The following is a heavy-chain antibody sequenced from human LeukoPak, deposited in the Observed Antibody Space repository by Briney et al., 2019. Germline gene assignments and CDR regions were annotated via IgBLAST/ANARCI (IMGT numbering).Heavy chain of an antibody. D-gene: IGHD3-10*02. CDR3: ARDVRGRSWSVPNYYYYYGMDV. J-gene: IGHJ6*02. Sequence: PGGSLRLSCAASGFTFSTFAIHWVRRAPGKGLEWVAVISHEGVNKYYADSVKGRFTISRDNSRNTLYLQMNSLRPKDTAVYYCARDVRGRSWSVPNYYYYYGMDVWGQGTTVTVSS. V-gene: IGHV3-30-3*01. CDR2: ISHEGVNK. CDR1: GFTFSTFA.